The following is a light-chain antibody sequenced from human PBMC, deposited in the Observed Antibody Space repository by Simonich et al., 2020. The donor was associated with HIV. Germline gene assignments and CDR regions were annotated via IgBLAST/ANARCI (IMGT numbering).Light chain of an antibody. CDR2: EDS. CDR3: YSTDSSGNHRV. Sequence: SYELTQPPSVSVSPGQTARNTCSGDALPKKYGYWYQQKSGQAPVLVIYEDSKRPPGIPERFSGSSSGTMATLTISGAQVEDEADYYCYSTDSSGNHRVFGGGTKVTVL. CDR1: ALPKKY. V-gene: IGLV3-10*01. J-gene: IGLJ3*02.